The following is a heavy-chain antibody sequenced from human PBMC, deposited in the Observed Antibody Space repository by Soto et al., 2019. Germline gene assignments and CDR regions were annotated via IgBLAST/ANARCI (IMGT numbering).Heavy chain of an antibody. D-gene: IGHD5-18*01. J-gene: IGHJ4*02. V-gene: IGHV4-31*03. CDR3: SRGILV. Sequence: QVQLQESGPGLVKPSQTLSLTCTVSGGSINSGGYCWSWIRQHPGKGLDWIGCISDGGSTSYNPSLKSRVTISVDTSKNHFSLKLTSLTAADTAVYYCSRGILVWGQGALITVSS. CDR1: GGSINSGGYC. CDR2: ISDGGST.